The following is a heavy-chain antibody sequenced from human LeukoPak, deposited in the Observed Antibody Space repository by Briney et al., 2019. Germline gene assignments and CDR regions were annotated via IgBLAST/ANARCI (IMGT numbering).Heavy chain of an antibody. V-gene: IGHV5-51*01. D-gene: IGHD6-13*01. J-gene: IGHJ1*01. CDR3: ARRSRIAAGGVEYFQH. CDR2: IYPGDSET. Sequence: GESLKISCKGSGYSSTSYWIGWVRQMPGKGLEWMGIIYPGDSETRYSPSFQGQVTISADKSISTAYLRWSSLKASDTAMYYCARRSRIAAGGVEYFQHWGQGTLVTVSS. CDR1: GYSSTSYW.